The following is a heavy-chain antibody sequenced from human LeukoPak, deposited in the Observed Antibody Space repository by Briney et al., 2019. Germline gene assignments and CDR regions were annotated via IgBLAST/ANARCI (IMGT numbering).Heavy chain of an antibody. V-gene: IGHV1-46*01. CDR3: ARDNSVRDAAWWFDP. Sequence: ASVKVSCKAFGYTFTSNYMYWVRQAPGQGLEWMGVISPSGGSTSYAQKFQGRVTLTRDMSTSTDYLELSSLRSEDTAVYYCARDNSVRDAAWWFDPWGQGTLVTVAS. CDR1: GYTFTSNY. J-gene: IGHJ5*02. D-gene: IGHD5-24*01. CDR2: ISPSGGST.